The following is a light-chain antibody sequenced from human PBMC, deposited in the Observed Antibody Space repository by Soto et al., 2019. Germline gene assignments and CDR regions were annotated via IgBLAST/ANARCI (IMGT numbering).Light chain of an antibody. CDR2: DVS. Sequence: QSALTQPASVSGSPGQSITISCTGTSSDIGAYTYVSLYQQHPGKAPKLMIYDVSNRPSGVSNRFSGSKSGNTAFLIISGLQAEEEADDYCTSYTSNSTPYVFGGGTKVTVL. CDR3: TSYTSNSTPYV. CDR1: SSDIGAYTY. J-gene: IGLJ1*01. V-gene: IGLV2-14*01.